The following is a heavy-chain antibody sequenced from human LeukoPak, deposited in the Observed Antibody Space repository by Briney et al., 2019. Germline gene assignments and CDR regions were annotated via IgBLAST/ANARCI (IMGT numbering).Heavy chain of an antibody. Sequence: SETLSLTCAVSGGSISSGGYSCSWIRQPPGKGLEWIGYIYHSGSTYYNPSLKSRVTISVDRSKNQFSLKLSSVTAADTAVYYCARDSMVRGVIIERWFDPWGQGTLVTVSS. J-gene: IGHJ5*02. CDR3: ARDSMVRGVIIERWFDP. CDR1: GGSISSGGYS. CDR2: IYHSGST. D-gene: IGHD3-10*01. V-gene: IGHV4-30-2*01.